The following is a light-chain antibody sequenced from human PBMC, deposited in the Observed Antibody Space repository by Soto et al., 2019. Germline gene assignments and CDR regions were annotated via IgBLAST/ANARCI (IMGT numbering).Light chain of an antibody. CDR2: STS. CDR3: QQANSFSLT. CDR1: QGISTW. V-gene: IGKV1-12*01. J-gene: IGKJ4*01. Sequence: DIQMTQSPSSVSASVGDSVTITCRATQGISTWLAWFQQKPGKAPKLLIHSTSSLQSGVPSRFSGSGSGTDFTLTISTLQPGDFATYFCQQANSFSLTFGGGTEVEMK.